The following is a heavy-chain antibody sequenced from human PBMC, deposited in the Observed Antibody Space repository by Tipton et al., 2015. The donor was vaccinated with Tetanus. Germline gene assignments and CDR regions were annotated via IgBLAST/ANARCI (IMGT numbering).Heavy chain of an antibody. CDR1: GDPIKSYKW. CDR3: ARDIGGGALDT. V-gene: IGHV4-4*01. Sequence: TLSLTCSVSGDPIKSYKWWSWVRQSPGRGLEWIGEIYQTGSTNYSPPFKARVSMSIDVAKNQFSLTWTSVTAADSAVYFCARDIGGGALDTWGQGALVTVSS. CDR2: IYQTGST. J-gene: IGHJ5*02. D-gene: IGHD1-26*01.